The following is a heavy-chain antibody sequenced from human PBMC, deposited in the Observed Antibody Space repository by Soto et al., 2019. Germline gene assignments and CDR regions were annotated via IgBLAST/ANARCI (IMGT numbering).Heavy chain of an antibody. Sequence: XESLKIYWEGSVYSFTSYLLVWVRQMPGKGLDWMGIIYPGDSDTRYSPSFQGQVTISADKSISTAYLQWSSLKASDTAMYYCARSSTRLKWFDSWGQGTLVTVSS. D-gene: IGHD2-2*01. CDR2: IYPGDSDT. CDR3: ARSSTRLKWFDS. V-gene: IGHV5-51*01. CDR1: VYSFTSYL. J-gene: IGHJ5*01.